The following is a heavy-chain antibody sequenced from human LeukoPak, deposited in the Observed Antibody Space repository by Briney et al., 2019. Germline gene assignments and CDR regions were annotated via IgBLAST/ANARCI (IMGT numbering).Heavy chain of an antibody. V-gene: IGHV4-59*08. Sequence: SETLSLTCTVSGGSISSYYWSWIRQPPGKGLEWIGYIYYSGSTNYNPSLKRRVTISVDTSKNQFSLKLSSVTAADTAVYYCARSGGRWLQLGAFDYWGQGTLVTVSS. CDR1: GGSISSYY. CDR3: ARSGGRWLQLGAFDY. J-gene: IGHJ4*02. CDR2: IYYSGST. D-gene: IGHD5-24*01.